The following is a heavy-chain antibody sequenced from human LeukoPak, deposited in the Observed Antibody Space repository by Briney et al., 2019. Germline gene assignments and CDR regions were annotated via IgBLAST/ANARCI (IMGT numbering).Heavy chain of an antibody. CDR2: IKQDGSEK. J-gene: IGHJ4*02. Sequence: GGSLRLSCAASGFTFSNYWMSWVRQAPEKGLEWVGNIKQDGSEKYYVDSVKGRFTISRDNAKNSLYLQMNSLRAEDTAVYYCARGMFYYGSGSDTGDYWGQGTLVTVSS. V-gene: IGHV3-7*05. CDR1: GFTFSNYW. D-gene: IGHD3-10*01. CDR3: ARGMFYYGSGSDTGDY.